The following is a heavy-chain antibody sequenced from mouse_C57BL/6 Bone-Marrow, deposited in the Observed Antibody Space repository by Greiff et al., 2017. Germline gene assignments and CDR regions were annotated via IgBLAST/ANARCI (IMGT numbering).Heavy chain of an antibody. CDR1: GIDFCSYW. Sequence: SAAGIDFCSYWTSWVRRAPGHGFEWIGEINPDSSTINYAPSLKDKFIISRDYDKNTLYLQTSQVRSADTALYYCARIPTTVDTLWYFDVWGTGPTVTVSS. V-gene: IGHV4-1*01. D-gene: IGHD1-1*01. J-gene: IGHJ1*03. CDR3: ARIPTTVDTLWYFDV. CDR2: INPDSSTI.